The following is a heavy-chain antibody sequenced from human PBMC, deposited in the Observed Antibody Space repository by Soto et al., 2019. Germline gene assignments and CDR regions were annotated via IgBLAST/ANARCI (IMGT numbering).Heavy chain of an antibody. CDR3: ARAVESWASSGIAARPNYYYYLDV. CDR1: GTCVTYNIAA. J-gene: IGHJ6*03. Sequence: SCAFSGTCVTYNIAAWSWTRRSPSRGLEWMGRKYYRSKWYKDHEGTVESSPNINTAKSTNQFSLQLNSVTPEDTAVYYWARAVESWASSGIAARPNYYYYLDVWGKGTLVTVSS. V-gene: IGHV6-1*01. D-gene: IGHD6-6*01. CDR2: KYYRSKWYK.